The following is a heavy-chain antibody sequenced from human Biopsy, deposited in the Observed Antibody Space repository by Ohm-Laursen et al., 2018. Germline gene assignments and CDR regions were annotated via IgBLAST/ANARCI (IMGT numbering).Heavy chain of an antibody. Sequence: SSVKVSCKVPGGTFSNYGVNWVRQAPGQGLEWLGGNIPILGTGNYAQKFQDRVTVAADTSTSTATMELGSLRSDDTAVYYCATKLTGYFHHWGQGTLVIVSS. D-gene: IGHD3-9*01. J-gene: IGHJ1*01. CDR3: ATKLTGYFHH. CDR2: NIPILGTG. CDR1: GGTFSNYG. V-gene: IGHV1-69*06.